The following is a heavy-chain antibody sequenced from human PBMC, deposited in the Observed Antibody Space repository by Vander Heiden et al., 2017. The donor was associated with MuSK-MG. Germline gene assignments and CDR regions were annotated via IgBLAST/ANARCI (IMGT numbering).Heavy chain of an antibody. Sequence: QVQLVQSGAEVKKPGASVKVSCKISGYTFTDYYTHCVRQAPGKGLQWMGWINPRREATKYEETFQGRVTMTSDTSISTAYMELTGLKSDDTAVYYGARIVRGFDYWGQGTLVTVSS. CDR2: INPRREAT. CDR3: ARIVRGFDY. V-gene: IGHV1-2*02. CDR1: GYTFTDYY. D-gene: IGHD3-10*02. J-gene: IGHJ4*02.